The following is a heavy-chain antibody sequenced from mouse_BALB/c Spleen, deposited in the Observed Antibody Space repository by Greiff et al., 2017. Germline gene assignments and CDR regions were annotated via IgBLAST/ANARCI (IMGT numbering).Heavy chain of an antibody. V-gene: IGHV1S81*02. CDR3: TRHYGSSYPAWFAY. CDR1: GYTFTSYY. Sequence: QVQLQQPGAELVKPGASVKLSCKASGYTFTSYYMYWVKQRPGQGLEWIGGINPSNGGTNFNEKFKSKATLTVDKSSSTAYMQLSSLTSEDSAVYYCTRHYGSSYPAWFAYWGQGTLVTVSA. J-gene: IGHJ3*01. D-gene: IGHD1-1*01. CDR2: INPSNGGT.